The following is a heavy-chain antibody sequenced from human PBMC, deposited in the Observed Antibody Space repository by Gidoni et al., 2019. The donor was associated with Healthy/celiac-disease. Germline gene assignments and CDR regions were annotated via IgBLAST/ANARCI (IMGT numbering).Heavy chain of an antibody. CDR2: INPNSGGT. V-gene: IGHV1-2*02. D-gene: IGHD1-26*01. CDR3: ARASGSYYGYGMGV. Sequence: QVQLVQSGAEVEKPGVSVKASCKASGYTFPGYYMHWVRQAPGQGLEWMGWINPNSGGTNYAQKFQGRVTMTRDTSISTAYMELSRLRSDDTAVYYCARASGSYYGYGMGVWGQGTTVTVSS. CDR1: GYTFPGYY. J-gene: IGHJ6*02.